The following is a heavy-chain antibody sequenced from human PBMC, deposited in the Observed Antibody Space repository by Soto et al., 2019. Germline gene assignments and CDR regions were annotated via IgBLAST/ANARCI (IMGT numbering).Heavy chain of an antibody. CDR1: GYTFTSYG. J-gene: IGHJ5*02. CDR2: ISAYNVNT. V-gene: IGHV1-18*01. Sequence: QVQLVQSGAEVKKPGASVKVSCKASGYTFTSYGISWVRQAPGQGLEWMGWISAYNVNTSYAQKLQGRVTMTTDTTTSTAYMELRILRSDDTAVYYCARNALLWCGKTPKGYWFDPWGQGTLVTVSS. CDR3: ARNALLWCGKTPKGYWFDP. D-gene: IGHD3-10*01.